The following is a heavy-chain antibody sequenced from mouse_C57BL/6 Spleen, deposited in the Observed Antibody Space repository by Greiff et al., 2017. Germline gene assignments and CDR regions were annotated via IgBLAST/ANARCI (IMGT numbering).Heavy chain of an antibody. CDR2: IYPGGGYT. Sequence: VQLQQSGAELVRPGTSVKMSCKASGYTFTNYWIGWAKQRPGHGLEWIGDIYPGGGYTNYNEKFKGKATLTADQSSSTAYMQFSSLTSEDSDIFYCARGGFDYWGQGTTLTVSS. CDR1: GYTFTNYW. J-gene: IGHJ2*01. CDR3: ARGGFDY. V-gene: IGHV1-63*01.